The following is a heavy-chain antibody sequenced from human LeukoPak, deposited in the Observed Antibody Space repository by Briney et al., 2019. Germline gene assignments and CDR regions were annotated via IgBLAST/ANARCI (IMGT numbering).Heavy chain of an antibody. J-gene: IGHJ4*02. D-gene: IGHD3-22*01. Sequence: GGSLRLSCAASGFTFSSYGMHGVRQAPGKGLEWVGVISYDGCNKYYADSVKGRFAISRDNSKNTLYLQMNSLRAEDTAVYYCAKDWAYYYDSSGYHTPFDYWGQGTLVTVSS. V-gene: IGHV3-30*18. CDR2: ISYDGCNK. CDR1: GFTFSSYG. CDR3: AKDWAYYYDSSGYHTPFDY.